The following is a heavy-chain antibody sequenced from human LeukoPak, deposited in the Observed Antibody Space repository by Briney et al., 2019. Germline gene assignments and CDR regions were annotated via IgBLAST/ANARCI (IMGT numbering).Heavy chain of an antibody. Sequence: GSLRLSCAASGFTFSSYAMSWVRQAPGKGLEWVSAISGSGGSTYYADSVKGRFTNSRDNSKNTLYLQMNSLRAEDTAVYYCAKDSSGYDFPSSPDYWGQGTLVTVSS. CDR1: GFTFSSYA. CDR3: AKDSSGYDFPSSPDY. CDR2: ISGSGGST. J-gene: IGHJ4*02. D-gene: IGHD5-12*01. V-gene: IGHV3-23*01.